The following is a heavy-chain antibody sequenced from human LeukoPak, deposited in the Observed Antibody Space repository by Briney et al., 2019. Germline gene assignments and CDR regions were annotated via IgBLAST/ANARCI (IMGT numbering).Heavy chain of an antibody. Sequence: GASVKVSCKASGYTFTGYYMHWVRQAPGQGLEWMGWINPNSGGTNYAQKFQGRVTMTRDTSISTAYMELSRLRSDDTAVYYCARGDYCTSTSCPGGYWGQGTLVTVSS. J-gene: IGHJ4*02. CDR3: ARGDYCTSTSCPGGY. CDR1: GYTFTGYY. D-gene: IGHD2-2*01. V-gene: IGHV1-2*02. CDR2: INPNSGGT.